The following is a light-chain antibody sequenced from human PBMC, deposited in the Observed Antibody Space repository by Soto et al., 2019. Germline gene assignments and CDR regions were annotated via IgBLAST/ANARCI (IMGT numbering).Light chain of an antibody. CDR3: RPYAGSHHPVV. CDR1: SSDVGGYNY. V-gene: IGLV2-8*01. J-gene: IGLJ2*01. CDR2: EVS. Sequence: QSALTQPPSASGSPGQSVTISCTGTSSDVGGYNYVSWYQQHPGKAPKLMIYEVSKRPSGVPDRFSGSKSGNTASLTVSGLQAEDGADYYCRPYAGSHHPVVFGGGTKLTVL.